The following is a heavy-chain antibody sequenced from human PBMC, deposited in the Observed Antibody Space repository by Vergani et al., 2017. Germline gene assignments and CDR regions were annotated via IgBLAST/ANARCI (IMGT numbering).Heavy chain of an antibody. Sequence: QVQLQQWGGGLLKPSETLSLTCVVNGGSFTSYHWTWIRQSPGEGLEWVGDIDHTGRPDYNPSFKSRLTMSVDKSQNQFSLPLNSVPATDTALYFCARVNTETNGHLYYYYYMDVWGQGTAVTVS. J-gene: IGHJ6*03. CDR2: IDHTGRP. V-gene: IGHV4-34*01. CDR3: ARVNTETNGHLYYYYYMDV. CDR1: GGSFTSYH. D-gene: IGHD4-11*01.